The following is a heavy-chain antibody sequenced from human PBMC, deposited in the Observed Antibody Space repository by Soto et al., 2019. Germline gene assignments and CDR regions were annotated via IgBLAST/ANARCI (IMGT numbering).Heavy chain of an antibody. CDR3: ARGYYDISTGHTY. CDR2: ISYDGSNK. CDR1: GFTFSSYA. V-gene: IGHV3-30-3*01. D-gene: IGHD3-9*01. Sequence: GGSLRLSCAASGFTFSSYAMHWVRQAPGKGLEWVAVISYDGSNKYYADSVKGRFTISRDNSKNTLYLQMNSLRAEDTAVYYCARGYYDISTGHTYWGQGILVTVSS. J-gene: IGHJ4*02.